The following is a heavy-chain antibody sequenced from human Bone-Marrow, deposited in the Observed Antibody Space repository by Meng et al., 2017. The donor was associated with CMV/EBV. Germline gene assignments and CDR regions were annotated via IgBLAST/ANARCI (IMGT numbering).Heavy chain of an antibody. D-gene: IGHD3-16*02. CDR2: IYYSGST. CDR1: GGSFSGYY. J-gene: IGHJ4*02. Sequence: SETLSLTCAVYGGSFSGYYWSWIRQPPGKGLEWIGYIYYSGSTYYNPSLKSRVTISVDTSKNQFSLKLSSVTAADTAVYYCARESGRSYRFFDYWGQGTLVTVSS. CDR3: ARESGRSYRFFDY. V-gene: IGHV4-34*01.